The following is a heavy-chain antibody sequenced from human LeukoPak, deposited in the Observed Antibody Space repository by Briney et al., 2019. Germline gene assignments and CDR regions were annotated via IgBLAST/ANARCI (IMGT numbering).Heavy chain of an antibody. CDR3: ARDPGYSSSWYDY. J-gene: IGHJ4*02. D-gene: IGHD6-13*01. CDR1: GVSISSYD. Sequence: SETLTLTCTVSGVSISSYDWSWIRQPPGKGLEWIGYIYYSGSTNYNPSLKSRVTISVDTSKNQFSLKLSSVTAADTAVYYCARDPGYSSSWYDYWGQGTLVTVSS. CDR2: IYYSGST. V-gene: IGHV4-59*01.